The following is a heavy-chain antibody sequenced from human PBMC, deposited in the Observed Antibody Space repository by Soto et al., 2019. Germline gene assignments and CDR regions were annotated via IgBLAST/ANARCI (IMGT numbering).Heavy chain of an antibody. Sequence: SETLSLTCTVSGGSIISGYWSWIRQPPGKGLEWIGYISYSGNTNYNPSLKSRVTMSVDTPKNQFSLRLSSVTTADTAVYYCAGLRGYAGSPIDYWGQGTLVTVSS. CDR2: ISYSGNT. V-gene: IGHV4-59*01. D-gene: IGHD2-15*01. CDR1: GGSIISGY. CDR3: AGLRGYAGSPIDY. J-gene: IGHJ4*02.